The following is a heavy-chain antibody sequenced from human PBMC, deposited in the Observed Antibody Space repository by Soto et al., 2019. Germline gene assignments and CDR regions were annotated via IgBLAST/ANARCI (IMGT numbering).Heavy chain of an antibody. V-gene: IGHV3-33*01. CDR3: ARDPTSRAYYLPH. CDR1: GFIFSNYA. D-gene: IGHD3-22*01. CDR2: IGYDGSDE. J-gene: IGHJ4*02. Sequence: GGSLRLSCAASGFIFSNYAMHWVRQAPGKGLEWVAIIGYDGSDEYYADSVQGRFIISRDNSKNTLFLQVNTLRAEDTAVYYCARDPTSRAYYLPHCGKGTLVTGSS.